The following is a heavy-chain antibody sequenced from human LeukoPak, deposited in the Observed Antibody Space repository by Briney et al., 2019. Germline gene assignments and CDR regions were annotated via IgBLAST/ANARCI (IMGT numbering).Heavy chain of an antibody. CDR3: ARDCSSSAFDI. CDR2: IGSSSRYI. CDR1: GFTFNIYT. Sequence: RGSLTLSCAASGFTFNIYTMTWVRQAPGKGLEWVSSIGSSSRYIYYADSVKGRFTISRDNDKNSVYLQMNSLRAEDTAVYYCARDCSSSAFDIWGQGTIGTVSS. V-gene: IGHV3-21*01. J-gene: IGHJ3*02. D-gene: IGHD2-15*01.